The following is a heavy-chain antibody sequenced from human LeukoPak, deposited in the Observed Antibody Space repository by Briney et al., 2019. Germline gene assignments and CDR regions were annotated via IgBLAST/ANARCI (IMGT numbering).Heavy chain of an antibody. CDR2: INPNSGGT. CDR1: GYTFTGYY. Sequence: GASVKVSCKASGYTFTGYYMHWVRQAPGQGLEWMGWINPNSGGTNYAQKFQGWVTMTRDTSISTAYMELSRLRSDDTAAYYCARDMSSIAASYYYYGMDVWGQGTTVTVSS. D-gene: IGHD6-6*01. V-gene: IGHV1-2*04. CDR3: ARDMSSIAASYYYYGMDV. J-gene: IGHJ6*02.